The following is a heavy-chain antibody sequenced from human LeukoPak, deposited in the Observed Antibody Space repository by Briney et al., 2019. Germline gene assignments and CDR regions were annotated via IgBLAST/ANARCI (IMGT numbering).Heavy chain of an antibody. CDR3: ARAPSLYTHPFDY. Sequence: SETLSLTCTVSGGSISSGSYYWSWIRQPAGKGLEWIGRIYTSGSTNYNPSLKSRVTISVDTSKNQFSLKLSSVTAADTAVYYCARAPSLYTHPFDYGGQGPLVPVSP. CDR1: GGSISSGSYY. CDR2: IYTSGST. V-gene: IGHV4-61*02. D-gene: IGHD1-14*01. J-gene: IGHJ4*02.